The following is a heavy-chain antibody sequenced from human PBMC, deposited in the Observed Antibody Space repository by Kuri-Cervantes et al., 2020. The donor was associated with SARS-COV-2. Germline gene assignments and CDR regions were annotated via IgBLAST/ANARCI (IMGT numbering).Heavy chain of an antibody. D-gene: IGHD7-27*01. Sequence: GESLKISCAASGFTFSSCSMNWVRQAPGKGLEWVSSISSSSSYIYYADSVKGRFTISRDNAKNSLYLQMSSLRAEDTAVYFCARDLRLGKSLDYWGQGTLVTVFS. CDR3: ARDLRLGKSLDY. CDR1: GFTFSSCS. J-gene: IGHJ4*02. V-gene: IGHV3-21*01. CDR2: ISSSSSYI.